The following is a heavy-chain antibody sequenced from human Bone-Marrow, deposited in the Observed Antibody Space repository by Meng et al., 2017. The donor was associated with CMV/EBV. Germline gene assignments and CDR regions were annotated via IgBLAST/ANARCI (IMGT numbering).Heavy chain of an antibody. Sequence: SETRSLTCAFYGGSFSGYYWSWIRQSPGKGLEWIAEINLSGITKYNPSLKSRVTISAGTSKNQFSLRLSSVTAADTGVYYCAGLIVPVTFDYWGQGTVVTVSS. CDR1: GGSFSGYY. J-gene: IGHJ4*02. D-gene: IGHD2-2*01. CDR3: AGLIVPVTFDY. CDR2: INLSGIT. V-gene: IGHV4-34*01.